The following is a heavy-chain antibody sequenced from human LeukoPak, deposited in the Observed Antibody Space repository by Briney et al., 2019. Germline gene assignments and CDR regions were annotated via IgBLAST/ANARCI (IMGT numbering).Heavy chain of an antibody. CDR2: IYPGDSDT. D-gene: IGHD5/OR15-5a*01. CDR1: GYSFTTYW. V-gene: IGHV5-51*01. CDR3: ARPSTVNAFDI. Sequence: GESLKISCKGSGYSFTTYWIGWVRQKPGKGLEWMGIIYPGDSDTRYSPSFQGQVTISADKSISTAYLQWSSLKASDTAMYYCARPSTVNAFDIWGQGTMVTVPS. J-gene: IGHJ3*02.